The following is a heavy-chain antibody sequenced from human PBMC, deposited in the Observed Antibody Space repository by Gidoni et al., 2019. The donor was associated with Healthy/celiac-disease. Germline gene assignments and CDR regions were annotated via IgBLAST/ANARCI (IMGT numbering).Heavy chain of an antibody. J-gene: IGHJ4*02. CDR2: IHYSGST. CDR1: GGSISRSSYY. V-gene: IGHV4-39*07. CDR3: ARTLPDSGYDTFDY. Sequence: QLQLQESGPGLVKPSENLSLTCTVSGGSISRSSYYWGWIRQPPGKGLEWIGSIHYSGSTYYNPSLKSRVTISVDTSKNQFSLKLSSVTAADTAVYYCARTLPDSGYDTFDYWGQGTLVTVSS. D-gene: IGHD5-12*01.